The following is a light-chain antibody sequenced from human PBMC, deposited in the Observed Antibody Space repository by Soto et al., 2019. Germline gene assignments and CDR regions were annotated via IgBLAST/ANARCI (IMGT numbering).Light chain of an antibody. CDR2: GAS. V-gene: IGKV3-20*01. Sequence: EVVMTQSPASLSASPGERATLSCRASQSVSSNYLAWYQQKPGQAPRLLIYGASTRATGIPDRFSGSGSGTDFTLTISRLEPEDFAVYYCQQYGNSPPITFGGGTKVDIK. CDR3: QQYGNSPPIT. CDR1: QSVSSNY. J-gene: IGKJ4*01.